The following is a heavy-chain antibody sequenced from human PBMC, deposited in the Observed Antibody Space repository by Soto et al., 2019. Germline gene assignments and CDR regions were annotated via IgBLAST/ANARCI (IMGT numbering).Heavy chain of an antibody. CDR2: IKQDGSET. V-gene: IGHV3-7*01. CDR1: GFPFSNYW. J-gene: IGHJ4*02. Sequence: EVQLVESGGGLVQPGGSLRLSCAASGFPFSNYWMSWVRQAPGKGLEWVASIKQDGSETFYVDSVKGRFTMSRDNAKNSLYLQMDSLRADDTALYYCASLHGGLWGQGTLVTVSS. CDR3: ASLHGGL. D-gene: IGHD3-16*01.